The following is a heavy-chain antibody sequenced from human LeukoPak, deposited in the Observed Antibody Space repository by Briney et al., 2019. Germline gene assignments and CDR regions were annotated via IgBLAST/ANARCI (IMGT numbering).Heavy chain of an antibody. CDR1: GFTFSSYA. CDR2: ISSNGGST. CDR3: ARDRGGHFDY. D-gene: IGHD3-10*01. Sequence: GGSLRLSCAASGFTFSSYAMHWVRQAPGKGLECVSAISSNGGSTYYANSVKGRFTISRDNSKNTLYLQMGSLRAEDMAVYYCARDRGGHFDYWGQGTLVTVSS. J-gene: IGHJ4*02. V-gene: IGHV3-64*01.